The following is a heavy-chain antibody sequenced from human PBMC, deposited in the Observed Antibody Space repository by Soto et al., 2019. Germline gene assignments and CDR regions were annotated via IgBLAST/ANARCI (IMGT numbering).Heavy chain of an antibody. CDR1: GGAFSGFY. V-gene: IGHV4-34*01. J-gene: IGHJ4*02. CDR2: INHSGST. CDR3: ARKTSYPNEFDY. Sequence: SSGTLSLTCAVYGGAFSGFYWGWIRQPPGKGLEWIGEINHSGSTNYNPSLKSRVTISVDTSKNQFSLKLSSVTAADTAVYYCARKTSYPNEFDYWGQGTLVTVSS.